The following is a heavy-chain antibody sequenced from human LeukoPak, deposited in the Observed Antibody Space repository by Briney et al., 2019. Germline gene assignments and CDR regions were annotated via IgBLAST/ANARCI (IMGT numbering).Heavy chain of an antibody. Sequence: SETLSLTCTVSGYSISTGYYWDWIRQPPGKGLGWIGTFYHGGSTYYNPSLKSRLTISADTSKNQFSLRLSSVTAADTAVYYCVRVDNGGNYFDYWGQGTLVTVSS. CDR3: VRVDNGGNYFDY. CDR2: FYHGGST. D-gene: IGHD4-23*01. CDR1: GYSISTGYY. V-gene: IGHV4-38-2*02. J-gene: IGHJ4*02.